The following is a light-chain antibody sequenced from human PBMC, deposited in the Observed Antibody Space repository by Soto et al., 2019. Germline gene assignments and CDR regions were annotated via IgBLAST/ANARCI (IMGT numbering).Light chain of an antibody. V-gene: IGKV3-20*01. CDR1: QSLISSN. CDR3: QQYGYSPIT. J-gene: IGKJ5*01. Sequence: EIVLTQSPGTLSLSPGERATLSCRASQSLISSNFAWYQHKPGQAPRLLIYGVSSRASGIPDGFSGSGSGTDFTLTISRLEPEDFALYYCQQYGYSPITFGQGTRLEIK. CDR2: GVS.